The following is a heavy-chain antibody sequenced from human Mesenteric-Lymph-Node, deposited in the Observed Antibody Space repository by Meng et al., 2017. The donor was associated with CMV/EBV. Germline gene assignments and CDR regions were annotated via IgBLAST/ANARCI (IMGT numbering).Heavy chain of an antibody. V-gene: IGHV3-30*04. CDR3: ARRIPGSPGAVGGTVDY. Sequence: GGPLRLSCEASGFTLNSHTIHWVRQAPGRGLEWVAVISYDGVTKYYADSVKGRFTISRDNSKNTVDLQMNSLGSEDTAVYFCARRIPGSPGAVGGTVDYWGQGTLVTVSS. D-gene: IGHD6-19*01. J-gene: IGHJ4*02. CDR1: GFTLNSHT. CDR2: ISYDGVTK.